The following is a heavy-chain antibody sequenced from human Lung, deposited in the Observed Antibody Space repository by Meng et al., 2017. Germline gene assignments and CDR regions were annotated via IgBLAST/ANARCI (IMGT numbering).Heavy chain of an antibody. D-gene: IGHD2-21*01. Sequence: QVPLADAGPGLVKPSGTLSLTGAVSGGSTSSDNWWSRVRQPPGKGLEWIGEIYHSGSTNYNPSLKSRLTISVDKPKNQFSLTLSSVTAADTAVYYCTKNDFYCLGYWGQGTLVTVSS. CDR3: TKNDFYCLGY. V-gene: IGHV4-4*02. CDR1: GGSTSSDNW. CDR2: IYHSGST. J-gene: IGHJ4*02.